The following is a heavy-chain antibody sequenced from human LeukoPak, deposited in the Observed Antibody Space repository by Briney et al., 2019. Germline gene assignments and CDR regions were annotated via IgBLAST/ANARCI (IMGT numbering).Heavy chain of an antibody. D-gene: IGHD2-21*02. Sequence: GGPLRLSCAASGFTFSSSWMHWVRQAPGKGLVWVSRINSDGSSTSYADSVKGRFTISRDNAKNTLYLQMNSLRAEDTAVYYCARELRVVTAKPLDYWGQGTLVTVSS. CDR2: INSDGSST. J-gene: IGHJ4*02. V-gene: IGHV3-74*01. CDR3: ARELRVVTAKPLDY. CDR1: GFTFSSSW.